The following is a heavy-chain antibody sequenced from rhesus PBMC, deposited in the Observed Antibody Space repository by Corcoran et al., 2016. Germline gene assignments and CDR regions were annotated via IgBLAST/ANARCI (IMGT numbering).Heavy chain of an antibody. CDR1: GVSFRSHW. CDR2: INGNTGNT. D-gene: IGHD1-32*01. CDR3: TRHNDSPLDS. Sequence: QVLLQESGPGLVKPSETLSLTCTVSGVSFRSHWWTWVRQPPGGGLEWIGEINGNTGNTNYNPSLKSRVTISKDASKNQLSLQLNSMTAADTALYYCTRHNDSPLDSWGQGVVVTVSS. V-gene: IGHV4-80*01. J-gene: IGHJ6*01.